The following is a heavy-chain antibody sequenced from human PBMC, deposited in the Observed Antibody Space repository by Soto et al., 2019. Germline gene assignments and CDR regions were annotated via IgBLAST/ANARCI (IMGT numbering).Heavy chain of an antibody. CDR2: ISYDGTNK. J-gene: IGHJ4*02. CDR1: GFTFSSYA. Sequence: PGGSLRLSCAASGFTFSSYALHWFRQAPGEGPEWVALISYDGTNKYYADSVKGRFTISRDNSKKTLYLQMNSLRAEDTAVYYCASSPLNIYCSSTTCYGPPAYWGQGTLVTVSS. D-gene: IGHD2-2*01. V-gene: IGHV3-30-3*01. CDR3: ASSPLNIYCSSTTCYGPPAY.